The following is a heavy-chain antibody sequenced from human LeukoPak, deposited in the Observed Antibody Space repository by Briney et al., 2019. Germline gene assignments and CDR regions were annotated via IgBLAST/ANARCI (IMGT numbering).Heavy chain of an antibody. J-gene: IGHJ4*02. Sequence: GGSLRLSCAASGFTFDDYTMDWVRQAPGKGLGWVSLISWDGGSTYYADCVKGRFTISRDNSKNSLYLQMNSLRTEDTALSYCAKYRGSGARGYYFDYWGQGTLVTVSS. D-gene: IGHD3-10*01. CDR2: ISWDGGST. CDR3: AKYRGSGARGYYFDY. CDR1: GFTFDDYT. V-gene: IGHV3-43*01.